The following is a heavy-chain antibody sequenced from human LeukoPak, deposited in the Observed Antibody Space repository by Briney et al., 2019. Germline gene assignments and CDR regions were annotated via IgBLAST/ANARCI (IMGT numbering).Heavy chain of an antibody. D-gene: IGHD2-2*01. Sequence: ASVKVSCKASGYTFTSYYMHWVRQAPGQGLEWMGWINPNSGGTNYAQKFQGRVTMTRDTSISTAYMELSRLRSDDTAVYYCARDRGYCSSTSCRFDYWGQGTLVTVSS. CDR1: GYTFTSYY. CDR3: ARDRGYCSSTSCRFDY. CDR2: INPNSGGT. J-gene: IGHJ4*02. V-gene: IGHV1-2*02.